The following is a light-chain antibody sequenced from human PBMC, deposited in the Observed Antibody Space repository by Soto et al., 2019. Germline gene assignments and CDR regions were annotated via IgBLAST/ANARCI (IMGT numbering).Light chain of an antibody. CDR1: QNVSSN. Sequence: EIVMTQSPATLSVSPGERATLSCRASQNVSSNLAWYQQKPGQAPRLLIYSAATRATAFPARFSGSGSGTEFTLTISSLQSEDVAVYYWQQYNNWPPTWTFGQGTKVEIK. J-gene: IGKJ1*01. CDR2: SAA. CDR3: QQYNNWPPTWT. V-gene: IGKV3-15*01.